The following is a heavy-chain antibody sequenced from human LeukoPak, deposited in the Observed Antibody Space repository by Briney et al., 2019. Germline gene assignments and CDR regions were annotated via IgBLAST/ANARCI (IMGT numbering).Heavy chain of an antibody. D-gene: IGHD5-24*01. Sequence: GGSLTLSCSFSGLIASSNYMAWVRQAPGKGLQWISFIYGGGNTLYADSVMGRFSISRDNSKTTLYLQMNSLRAEDTAVYYCATGGRSGMAFDFWDQGTLVTVSS. CDR2: IYGGGNT. V-gene: IGHV3-53*01. CDR1: GLIASSNY. J-gene: IGHJ4*02. CDR3: ATGGRSGMAFDF.